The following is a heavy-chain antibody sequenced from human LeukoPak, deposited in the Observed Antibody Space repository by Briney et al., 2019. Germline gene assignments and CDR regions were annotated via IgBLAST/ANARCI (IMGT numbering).Heavy chain of an antibody. Sequence: PSETLSLTCTVSGGSISSYYWGWIRQPPGKGLEWIGSIYYSGSTYYNPSLKSRVTISVDTSKNQFSLKLSSVTAADTAVYYCARRENGWYGGVAQDYWGQGTLVTVSS. V-gene: IGHV4-39*01. D-gene: IGHD6-19*01. CDR2: IYYSGST. J-gene: IGHJ4*02. CDR1: GGSISSYY. CDR3: ARRENGWYGGVAQDY.